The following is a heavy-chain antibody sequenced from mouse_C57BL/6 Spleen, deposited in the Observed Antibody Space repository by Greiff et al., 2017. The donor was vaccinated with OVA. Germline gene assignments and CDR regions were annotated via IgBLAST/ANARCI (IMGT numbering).Heavy chain of an antibody. J-gene: IGHJ1*03. CDR3: ARSGYGTDWYFDV. D-gene: IGHD1-2*01. Sequence: VQLKQSGPELVKPGASVKIPCKASGYTFTDYNMDWVKQSHGKSLEWIGDINPNNGGTIYNQKFKGKATLTVDKSSSTAYMELRSLTSEDTAVYYCARSGYGTDWYFDVWGTGTTVTVSS. V-gene: IGHV1-18*01. CDR2: INPNNGGT. CDR1: GYTFTDYN.